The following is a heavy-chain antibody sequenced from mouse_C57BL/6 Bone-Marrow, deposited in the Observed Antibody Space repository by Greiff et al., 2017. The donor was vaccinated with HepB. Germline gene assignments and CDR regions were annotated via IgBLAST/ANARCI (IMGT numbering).Heavy chain of an antibody. V-gene: IGHV1-58*01. Sequence: EVKLVESGAELVRPGSSVKMSCKTSGYTFTSYGINWVKQRPGRGLEWIGYIYIGNGYTEYNEKFKGKATLTSDTSSSTAYMQLSSLTSEDSAIYFCARCSSYGNWYFDVWGTGTTVTVSS. D-gene: IGHD1-1*01. CDR3: ARCSSYGNWYFDV. CDR1: GYTFTSYG. CDR2: IYIGNGYT. J-gene: IGHJ1*03.